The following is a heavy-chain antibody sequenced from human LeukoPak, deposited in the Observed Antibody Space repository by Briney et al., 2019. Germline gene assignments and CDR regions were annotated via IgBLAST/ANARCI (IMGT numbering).Heavy chain of an antibody. CDR1: GGSISSSYW. V-gene: IGHV4-4*02. Sequence: SETLSLTCAVSGGSISSSYWWNWVRQPPGKGLEWIGEIYHSGSTNYNPSLKSRVTISVDESNNQFSLKLSSVTAADTAVYYCAGKTYSGSLFDYWGQGTLVTVSS. CDR2: IYHSGST. J-gene: IGHJ4*02. CDR3: AGKTYSGSLFDY. D-gene: IGHD1-26*01.